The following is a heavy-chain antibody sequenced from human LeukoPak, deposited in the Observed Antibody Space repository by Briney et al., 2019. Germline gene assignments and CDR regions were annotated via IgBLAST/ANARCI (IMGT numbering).Heavy chain of an antibody. V-gene: IGHV4-59*01. Sequence: SETLSLTCTVSGDSISSNFWSWIRQSPGTGLEWIGYVYSSGSTSYNPSLKSRVTISEDTSKNRFSLKLNPVPAADTAEYFCARARPNWSPPDYWGQGTLVTVSS. CDR3: ARARPNWSPPDY. D-gene: IGHD3-3*01. J-gene: IGHJ4*02. CDR1: GDSISSNF. CDR2: VYSSGST.